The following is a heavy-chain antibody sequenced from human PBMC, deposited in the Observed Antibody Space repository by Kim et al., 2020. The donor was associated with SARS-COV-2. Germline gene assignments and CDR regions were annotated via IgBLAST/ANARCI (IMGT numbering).Heavy chain of an antibody. J-gene: IGHJ6*02. CDR2: IVVGSGNT. CDR3: AAPRTMVRGVIDASLLLRRDV. Sequence: SVKVSCKASGFTFTSSAVQWVRQARGQRLEWIGWIVVGSGNTNYAQKFQERVTITRDMSTSTAYMELSSLRSEDTAVYYCAAPRTMVRGVIDASLLLRRDVWGQGPTVTVSS. D-gene: IGHD3-10*01. CDR1: GFTFTSSA. V-gene: IGHV1-58*01.